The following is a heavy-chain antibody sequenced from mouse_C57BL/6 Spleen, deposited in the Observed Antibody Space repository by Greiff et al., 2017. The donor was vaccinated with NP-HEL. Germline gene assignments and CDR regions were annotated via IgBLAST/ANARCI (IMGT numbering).Heavy chain of an antibody. Sequence: QVQLQQSGPGLVQPSQSLSITCTVSGFSLTSYGVHWVRQSPGKGLEWLGVIWSGGSTDYNAAFISRLSISKDNSKSQVFFKMNSLQADDTAIYYCARPYDGWFAYWGQGTLVTVSA. CDR1: GFSLTSYG. CDR2: IWSGGST. J-gene: IGHJ3*01. CDR3: ARPYDGWFAY. V-gene: IGHV2-2*01. D-gene: IGHD2-3*01.